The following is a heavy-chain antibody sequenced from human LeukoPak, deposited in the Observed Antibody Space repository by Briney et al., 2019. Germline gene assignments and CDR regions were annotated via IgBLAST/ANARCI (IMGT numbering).Heavy chain of an antibody. CDR2: VGGDGRFT. CDR1: EFSFSTYG. D-gene: IGHD1-1*01. V-gene: IGHV3-23*01. Sequence: GGSLRLACGTSEFSFSTYGMSWVRRAPGEGLEWVSSVGGDGRFTYHAHSGEGRFTVSRDNSQNTIFLQMNSLRVEDTAIYYCAKGISVDGYNFERGADYWGQGTLVTASS. CDR3: AKGISVDGYNFERGADY. J-gene: IGHJ4*02.